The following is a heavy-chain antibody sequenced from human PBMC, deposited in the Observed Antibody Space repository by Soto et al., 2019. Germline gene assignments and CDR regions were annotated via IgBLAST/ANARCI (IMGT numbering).Heavy chain of an antibody. D-gene: IGHD2-21*02. Sequence: GGSLRLSCVGSGFSFSRYDMVWVRQAPGKGLEYFSAITSDGGVTYYANSVKGRFTISRDNSKNTVYLQMGSLGAEAMAVYFCVRDVTLDYWGQGTLVTGSS. CDR3: VRDVTLDY. V-gene: IGHV3-64*01. CDR2: ITSDGGVT. CDR1: GFSFSRYD. J-gene: IGHJ4*02.